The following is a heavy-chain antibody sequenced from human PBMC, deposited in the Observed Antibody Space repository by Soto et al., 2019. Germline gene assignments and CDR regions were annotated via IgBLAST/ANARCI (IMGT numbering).Heavy chain of an antibody. J-gene: IGHJ3*01. V-gene: IGHV3-33*01. CDR1: GVTFRQYG. CDR2: ILYDGVNE. CDR3: VGGWGSGVHLSCLDL. D-gene: IGHD6-19*01. Sequence: QVQLVESGGGVVQPGTSLRLSCAASGVTFRQYGMHWVRQAPGKGLDWVAVILYDGVNEYYADSVRGRFTIPRDNSGNMVYLQMNSRRVEDTAVYYCVGGWGSGVHLSCLDLWGQGTAVVVSS.